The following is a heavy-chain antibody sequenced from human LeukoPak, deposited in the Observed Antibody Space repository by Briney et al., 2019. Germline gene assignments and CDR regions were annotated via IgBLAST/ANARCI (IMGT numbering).Heavy chain of an antibody. CDR2: ISYDGSNK. CDR3: AKDTYYYDSSGYYRGMDY. Sequence: GGSLRLSCAASGFTFSSYGMHWVRQAPGKGLEWVAVISYDGSNKYYADSVKGRFTTSRDNSKNTLYLQMNSLRAEDTAVYYCAKDTYYYDSSGYYRGMDYWGQGTLVTVSS. D-gene: IGHD3-22*01. J-gene: IGHJ4*02. CDR1: GFTFSSYG. V-gene: IGHV3-30*18.